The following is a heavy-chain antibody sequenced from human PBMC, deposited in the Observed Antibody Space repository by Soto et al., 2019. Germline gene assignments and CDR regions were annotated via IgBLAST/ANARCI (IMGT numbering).Heavy chain of an antibody. CDR1: GYTFTSYG. J-gene: IGHJ5*02. CDR3: ARDLVGYCSGGSCYPFDP. V-gene: IGHV1-18*01. Sequence: ASVKVSCKASGYTFTSYGISWVRQAPGQGLEWMGWISAYNGNTNYAQKLQGRVTMTTDTSTSTAYMELRSLSSDDTAVYYCARDLVGYCSGGSCYPFDPWGQGTLVTVSS. CDR2: ISAYNGNT. D-gene: IGHD2-15*01.